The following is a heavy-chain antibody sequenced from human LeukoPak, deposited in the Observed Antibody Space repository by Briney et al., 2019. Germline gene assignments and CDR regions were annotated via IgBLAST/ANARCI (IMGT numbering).Heavy chain of an antibody. D-gene: IGHD3-3*01. J-gene: IGHJ3*02. CDR1: GFTFSSYA. Sequence: GALRLSCAASGFTFSSYAMHWVRPAPGKGLEWVAVISYDGSNKYYADSVKGRFTISRDNSKNTLYLQMNSLRAEDTAVYYCASERITIFGVVIQAFDIWGQGTMVTVSS. CDR2: ISYDGSNK. CDR3: ASERITIFGVVIQAFDI. V-gene: IGHV3-30-3*01.